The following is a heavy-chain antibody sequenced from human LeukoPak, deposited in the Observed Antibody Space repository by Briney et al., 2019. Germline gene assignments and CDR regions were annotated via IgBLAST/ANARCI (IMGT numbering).Heavy chain of an antibody. V-gene: IGHV1-2*06. J-gene: IGHJ4*02. CDR1: GYTFTGYY. CDR3: ARDITVAVTYYDFWSGQGGGY. Sequence: ASVKVSCKASGYTFTGYYLHWVRQAPGQGLEWMGRINPNSGGTNYAQKFQGRVTMTRDTSISTAYMELSRLRSDDTAVYYCARDITVAVTYYDFWSGQGGGYWGQGTLVTVSS. D-gene: IGHD3-3*01. CDR2: INPNSGGT.